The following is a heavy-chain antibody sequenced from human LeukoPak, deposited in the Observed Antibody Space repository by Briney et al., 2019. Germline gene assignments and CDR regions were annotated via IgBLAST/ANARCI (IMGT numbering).Heavy chain of an antibody. J-gene: IGHJ4*02. D-gene: IGHD2-15*01. CDR3: ARGGGGYCSGGSCSYYFDY. CDR1: GGSISSNNW. Sequence: SETLSLTCAVSGGSISSNNWWWSWVRQPPGKGLEWIGEIYHSGSTNYNPSLKSRVTISVDTSKNQFSLKLSSVTAADTAVYYCARGGGGYCSGGSCSYYFDYWGQGTLVTVSS. CDR2: IYHSGST. V-gene: IGHV4-4*02.